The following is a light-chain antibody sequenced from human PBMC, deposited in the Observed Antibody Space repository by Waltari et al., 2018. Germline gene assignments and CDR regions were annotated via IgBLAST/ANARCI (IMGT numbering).Light chain of an antibody. CDR2: HAS. Sequence: EIVMTQSPATLSVSPGERATLSCRASQSISIYLAWFQPKPGQAPRLLIYHASTRATGIPARLSGSGSGTEFTLTISSLQSEDCAVYYCQQYYDGRTFGQGTKLEIK. CDR3: QQYYDGRT. CDR1: QSISIY. J-gene: IGKJ2*01. V-gene: IGKV3-15*01.